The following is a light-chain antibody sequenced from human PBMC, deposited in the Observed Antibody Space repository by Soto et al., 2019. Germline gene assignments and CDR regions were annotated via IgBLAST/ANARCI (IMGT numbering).Light chain of an antibody. CDR1: SSDVGGYNY. V-gene: IGLV2-14*01. CDR2: DVS. J-gene: IGLJ1*01. Sequence: QSALTQPASVSGSPGQSITISCTGTSSDVGGYNYVSWYQQHPGKDPKLMIYDVSNRPSGVSNRFSGSKSGNTASLTISGLQAEDEADYYCSSYTSSSTLVVFGTGTKVTVL. CDR3: SSYTSSSTLVV.